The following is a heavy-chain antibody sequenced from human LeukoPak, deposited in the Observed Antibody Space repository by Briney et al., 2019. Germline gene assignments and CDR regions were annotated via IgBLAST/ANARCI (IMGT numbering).Heavy chain of an antibody. CDR2: MNPNSGNT. D-gene: IGHD2-2*01. J-gene: IGHJ5*02. V-gene: IGHV1-8*01. CDR3: ARGRRGGRRYCSSTSCLRDWFDP. Sequence: ASVKVSCKASGYTFTSYDINWVRQATGQGREWMRWMNPNSGNTGYAQKFQSRVTMTRNTSISTAYMELSSLRSEDTAVYYCARGRRGGRRYCSSTSCLRDWFDPWGQGTLVTVSS. CDR1: GYTFTSYD.